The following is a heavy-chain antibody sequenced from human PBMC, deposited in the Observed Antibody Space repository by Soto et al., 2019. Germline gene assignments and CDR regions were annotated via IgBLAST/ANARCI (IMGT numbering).Heavy chain of an antibody. CDR3: AKSSNPASGSYYD. D-gene: IGHD3-10*01. Sequence: EVQLLESGGGLVQPGGSLRLSCVASGFPFSPYARSWVPQPPEKGLEWVSAISGSGGSTYYADPVKGRFTISRDNPKNTLYLQMNSLRDEDTAVYYCAKSSNPASGSYYDWGQGILVTVSS. CDR2: ISGSGGST. CDR1: GFPFSPYA. V-gene: IGHV3-23*01. J-gene: IGHJ4*02.